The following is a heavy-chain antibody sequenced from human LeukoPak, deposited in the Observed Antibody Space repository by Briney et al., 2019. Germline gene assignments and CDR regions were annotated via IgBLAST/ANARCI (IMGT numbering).Heavy chain of an antibody. V-gene: IGHV1-69*13. J-gene: IGHJ4*02. CDR1: GGTFSSHT. CDR3: ARGWLAETMVVTPYNY. Sequence: ASVKVSCKASGGTFSSHTINWVRQAPGQGLEWMGGIIPIFGTANYAQKFQGGVTITAVESTSTAYMEVSSLRSEDTAVYYCARGWLAETMVVTPYNYWGQGTLVTVSS. CDR2: IIPIFGTA. D-gene: IGHD4-23*01.